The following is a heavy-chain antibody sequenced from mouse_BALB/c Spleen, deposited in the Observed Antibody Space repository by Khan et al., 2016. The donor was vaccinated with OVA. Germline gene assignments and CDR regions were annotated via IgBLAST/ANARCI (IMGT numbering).Heavy chain of an antibody. CDR2: INPVSDYT. Sequence: QVQLQQSGAELTRPGASVKMSCKASGYTFTSYTMHWVKQRPGQGLEWIGYINPVSDYTNYNQNFKDKATLTTDKSSSTAYMQLKSVTSEDSAVYYWSKEVAYWRADGWFAYWGQGTLVTVST. J-gene: IGHJ3*01. CDR1: GYTFTSYT. CDR3: SKEVAYWRADGWFAY. D-gene: IGHD1-1*02. V-gene: IGHV1-4*01.